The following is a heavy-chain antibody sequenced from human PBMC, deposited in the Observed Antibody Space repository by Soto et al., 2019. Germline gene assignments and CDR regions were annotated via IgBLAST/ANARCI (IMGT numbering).Heavy chain of an antibody. CDR1: GGTSTRYA. Sequence: QERLLQSGAEVRKPGSSVKVSCKVTGGTSTRYAINWVRQAPGQGLEWMGGIVLMFGPSKYAQKFKGRVTITEDTSPHIAYMELRSLRSDDTAVYYCNRGSEYDFWSGYLWGQGTLVAVSS. D-gene: IGHD3-3*01. CDR3: NRGSEYDFWSGYL. J-gene: IGHJ4*02. V-gene: IGHV1-69*06. CDR2: IVLMFGPS.